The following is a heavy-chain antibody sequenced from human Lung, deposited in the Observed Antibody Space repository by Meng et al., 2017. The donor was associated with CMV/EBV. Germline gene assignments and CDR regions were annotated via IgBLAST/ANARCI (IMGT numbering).Heavy chain of an antibody. CDR2: IYLGDSDT. Sequence: GESLKISCQGSGYSFTTYWIGWVRQLPGKGLEWMGIIYLGDSDTRYSPSFQGQVTISADKSNTTAYLQWSSLKASDTAMYYCARSDDFWGGYNNWGQGTLVTVSS. V-gene: IGHV5-51*01. J-gene: IGHJ4*02. CDR1: GYSFTTYW. D-gene: IGHD3-3*01. CDR3: ARSDDFWGGYNN.